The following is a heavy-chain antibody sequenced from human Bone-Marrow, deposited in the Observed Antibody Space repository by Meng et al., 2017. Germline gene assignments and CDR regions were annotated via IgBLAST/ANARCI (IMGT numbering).Heavy chain of an antibody. CDR1: GFTFSSYC. Sequence: GESLKISCAASGFTFSSYCMHWVRQAPGKGLEWVAVIWYDGSNRYYAGSVKGRFTISRDNSKNTLYLQMNSLRAEDTAVYYCARGGVTSRFFAYWGQGTLVTVSS. CDR2: IWYDGSNR. J-gene: IGHJ4*02. CDR3: ARGGVTSRFFAY. D-gene: IGHD2-21*02. V-gene: IGHV3-33*01.